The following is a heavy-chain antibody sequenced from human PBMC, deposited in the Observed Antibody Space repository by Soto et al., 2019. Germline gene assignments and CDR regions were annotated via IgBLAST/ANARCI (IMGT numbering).Heavy chain of an antibody. D-gene: IGHD3-10*01. CDR2: IYYSGST. J-gene: IGHJ3*02. CDR3: ASRLLWSSALSAFDI. V-gene: IGHV4-59*01. Sequence: SETLSLTCTVSGGSISSYYWSWIRQPPGKGLEWIGYIYYSGSTNYNPSLKSRVTISVDTSKNQFSLKLSSVTAADTAVYHCASRLLWSSALSAFDIWGQGTMVTVSS. CDR1: GGSISSYY.